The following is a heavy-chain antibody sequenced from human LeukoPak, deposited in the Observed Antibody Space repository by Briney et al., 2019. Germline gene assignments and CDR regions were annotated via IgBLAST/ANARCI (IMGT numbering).Heavy chain of an antibody. D-gene: IGHD5-18*01. CDR2: IRSKAYGGTT. CDR1: GFTFGDYA. V-gene: IGHV3-49*03. CDR3: AKRIQSAMAMGY. J-gene: IGHJ4*02. Sequence: GGSLRLSCTASGFTFGDYAMSWFRQAPGKGLEWVGFIRSKAYGGTTEYAASVKGRFTISRDDSKSIAYLQMNSLRAEDTAVYYCAKRIQSAMAMGYWGQGTLVTVSS.